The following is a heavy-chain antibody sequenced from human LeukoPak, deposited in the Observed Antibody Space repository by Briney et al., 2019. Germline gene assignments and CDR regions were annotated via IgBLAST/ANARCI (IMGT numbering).Heavy chain of an antibody. Sequence: ASVKVSCKASGYTFTSYGISWARQAPGQGLEWMGWISAYNGNTNYAQKLQGRVTMTTDTSTSTAYMELRSLRSDDTAVCYCARDGMTEYSGYGAYMDVWGRGTTVTVSS. CDR1: GYTFTSYG. CDR3: ARDGMTEYSGYGAYMDV. CDR2: ISAYNGNT. J-gene: IGHJ6*03. D-gene: IGHD5-12*01. V-gene: IGHV1-18*01.